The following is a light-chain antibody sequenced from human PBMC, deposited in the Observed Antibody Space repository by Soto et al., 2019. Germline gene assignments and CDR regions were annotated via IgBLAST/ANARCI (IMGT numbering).Light chain of an antibody. Sequence: AIRMTQSPSSFSASTGDRVTITCRASQGISSYLAWYQQKPGKAPTLLIYAASTLQSGVPSRFSGSRSGTDFTLTISCLQSEDFATYYCQQYYSYPRTFGQGTKLEIK. CDR3: QQYYSYPRT. J-gene: IGKJ2*01. V-gene: IGKV1-8*01. CDR2: AAS. CDR1: QGISSY.